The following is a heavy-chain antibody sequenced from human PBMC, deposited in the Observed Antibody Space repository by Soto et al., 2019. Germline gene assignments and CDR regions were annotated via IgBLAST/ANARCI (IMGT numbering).Heavy chain of an antibody. Sequence: EVQLVESGGGLVQPGGSLRLSCAASGFTFSSYSMNWVRQAPGKGLEWVSYISSSSSTIYYADSVKGRFTISRDNAKNSLSLQMNSLRDEDTAVYYCARDDRAGYFQHWGQGTLVTVSS. V-gene: IGHV3-48*02. J-gene: IGHJ1*01. CDR2: ISSSSSTI. CDR3: ARDDRAGYFQH. CDR1: GFTFSSYS.